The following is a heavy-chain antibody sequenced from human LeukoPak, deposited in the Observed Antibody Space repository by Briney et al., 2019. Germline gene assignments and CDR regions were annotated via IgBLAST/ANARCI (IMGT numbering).Heavy chain of an antibody. CDR2: IYATGST. V-gene: IGHV4-61*02. J-gene: IGHJ4*02. CDR3: ARRSKGYDSSGRGFDY. Sequence: SETLSLTCTVSGGSIISGSYYWSWIRQPAGKGLEWIGRIYATGSTNYNPSLKSRVTISVDTSKNQFSLKLSSVTAADTAVYYCARRSKGYDSSGRGFDYWGQGTLVTVSS. CDR1: GGSIISGSYY. D-gene: IGHD3-22*01.